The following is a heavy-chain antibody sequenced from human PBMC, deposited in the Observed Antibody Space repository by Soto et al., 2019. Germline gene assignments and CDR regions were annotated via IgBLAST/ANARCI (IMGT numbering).Heavy chain of an antibody. V-gene: IGHV1-8*01. J-gene: IGHJ6*02. D-gene: IGHD3-3*01. CDR2: MNPNNGNA. CDR3: ARRGPIFGVVNGVDV. Sequence: VKLSCKASGYTFTNYDINWVRQVTGQGLEWMGWMNPNNGNAGYAQKFQGRVTMTRSTSIGTAYMELSRLRSEDTAVYYCARRGPIFGVVNGVDVWGQGTTVTVSS. CDR1: GYTFTNYD.